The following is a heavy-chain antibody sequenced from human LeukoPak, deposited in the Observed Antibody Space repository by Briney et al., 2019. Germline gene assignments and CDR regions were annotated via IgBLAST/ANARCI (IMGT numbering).Heavy chain of an antibody. D-gene: IGHD4-17*01. V-gene: IGHV4-59*01. J-gene: IGHJ4*02. CDR1: GASISSYY. Sequence: SETLSLTCTVSGASISSYYWSWIRQPPGKGLEWIGYIYYSGSTNYNPSLKSRVTISVDTSKNQFSLKLSSVTAADTAVYYCARDKSYYGDYSFDYWGQGTLVTVSS. CDR2: IYYSGST. CDR3: ARDKSYYGDYSFDY.